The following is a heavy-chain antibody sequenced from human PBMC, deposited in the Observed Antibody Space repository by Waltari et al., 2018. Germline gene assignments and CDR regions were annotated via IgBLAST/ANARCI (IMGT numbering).Heavy chain of an antibody. CDR3: AKAGAAGYSSSH. Sequence: EVQLLESGGGLVQPGGSLRLSCAASGFTFRSYAMTWVRQAPGKGLEWVSAISGSGGSTYYADSVKGRFTISRDNSKNTLYLQMNSLRAEDTAVYYCAKAGAAGYSSSHWGQGTLVTVSS. CDR1: GFTFRSYA. J-gene: IGHJ4*02. V-gene: IGHV3-23*01. CDR2: ISGSGGST. D-gene: IGHD6-6*01.